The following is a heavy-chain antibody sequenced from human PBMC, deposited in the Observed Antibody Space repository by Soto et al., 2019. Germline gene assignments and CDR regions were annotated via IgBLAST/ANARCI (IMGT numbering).Heavy chain of an antibody. D-gene: IGHD6-19*01. CDR3: ARGAVAGLYFFDY. V-gene: IGHV3-48*02. J-gene: IGHJ4*02. CDR1: GFTLSTYD. Sequence: EVQLVESGGGLVQPGGSLRLSCAASGFTLSTYDMNWVRQAPGKGLQWVSHTSSSSAAIVYADSVKGRITISKDKAKNSLYLQMNSLRDEDTAVYYCARGAVAGLYFFDYWGQGILVTLSS. CDR2: TSSSSAAI.